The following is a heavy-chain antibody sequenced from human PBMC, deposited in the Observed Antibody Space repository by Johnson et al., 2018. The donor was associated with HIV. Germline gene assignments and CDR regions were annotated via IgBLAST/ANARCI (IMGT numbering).Heavy chain of an antibody. CDR2: IKQDGSEK. V-gene: IGHV3-7*04. J-gene: IGHJ3*02. CDR1: GFSFSNYW. CDR3: AGDCSSTSCYPDAFDI. D-gene: IGHD2-2*01. Sequence: VQLVESGGGLVQPGGSLRLSCAASGFSFSNYWMTWVRQAPGKGLEWVANIKQDGSEKYYVDSVKGRFTFSRDNAKNSLYLQMNSLRAEDTAVYYCAGDCSSTSCYPDAFDIWGQGTMVTVSS.